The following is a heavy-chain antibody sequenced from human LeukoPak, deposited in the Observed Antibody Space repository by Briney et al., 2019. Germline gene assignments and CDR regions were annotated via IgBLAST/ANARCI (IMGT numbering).Heavy chain of an antibody. CDR1: GFIFSSYS. CDR2: ISSSSSYI. V-gene: IGHV3-21*01. Sequence: GGSLRLSCAASGFIFSSYSMNWVRQAPGKGLEWVSSISSSSSYIYYADSVKGRFTISRDNAKNSLYLQMNSLRAEDTAVYYCAREPFTMVRGVLSYWGQGTLVTVSS. CDR3: AREPFTMVRGVLSY. J-gene: IGHJ4*02. D-gene: IGHD3-10*01.